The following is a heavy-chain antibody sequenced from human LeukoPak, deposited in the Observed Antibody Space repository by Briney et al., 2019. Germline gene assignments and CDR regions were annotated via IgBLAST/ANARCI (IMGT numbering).Heavy chain of an antibody. J-gene: IGHJ4*02. D-gene: IGHD3-9*01. CDR3: ARAPRFFDWLFLTDY. CDR1: GCTFTSYG. Sequence: ASVKVSCKASGCTFTSYGISWVRQAPGQGLEWMGWISAYNGNTNYAQKLQGRVTVTTDTSTSTAYMELRSLRSDDTAVYYCARAPRFFDWLFLTDYWGQGTLVTVSS. CDR2: ISAYNGNT. V-gene: IGHV1-18*04.